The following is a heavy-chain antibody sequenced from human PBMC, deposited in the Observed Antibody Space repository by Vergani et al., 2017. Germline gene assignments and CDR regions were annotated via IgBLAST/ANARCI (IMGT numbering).Heavy chain of an antibody. Sequence: EVEVVESGGGLVQPGGSLRLSCGASGFTFKNNTMTWVRQSPGKGLEWVSSITSTGATINYADSVKGRFTISRDNAKKFLYLQMNNLRAEDTALYYCASRVSAGGGLDTWGQGTLVTVS. CDR3: ASRVSAGGGLDT. D-gene: IGHD2-15*01. J-gene: IGHJ5*02. CDR2: ITSTGATI. CDR1: GFTFKNNT. V-gene: IGHV3-21*01.